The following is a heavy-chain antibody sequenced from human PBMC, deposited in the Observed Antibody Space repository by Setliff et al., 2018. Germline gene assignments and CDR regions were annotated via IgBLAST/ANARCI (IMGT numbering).Heavy chain of an antibody. D-gene: IGHD4-17*01. Sequence: TLSLTCTVSGGSISSGGYYWSWIRQHPGKGLEWIGYIYYSGSTYYNPSLKSRVTISVDTSKNQFSLKLSSVTAADTAVYYCARDPLTTNRRRAFDIWGQGTTVTVSS. CDR1: GGSISSGGYY. CDR2: IYYSGST. CDR3: ARDPLTTNRRRAFDI. J-gene: IGHJ3*02. V-gene: IGHV4-31*03.